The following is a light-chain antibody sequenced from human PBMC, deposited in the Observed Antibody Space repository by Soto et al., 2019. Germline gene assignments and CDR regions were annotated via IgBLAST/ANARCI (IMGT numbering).Light chain of an antibody. CDR1: QSVGSD. J-gene: IGKJ4*01. CDR2: HSF. V-gene: IGKV3-15*01. Sequence: ETVMTQSPGTLSVSPGERATLSCRASQSVGSDLAWYQQKPGQAPRLLMYHSFTRATATPARFSGSGSGTEFSLTISSLQSEDSAVYYCQHYNSWPLTFGGGTKVEI. CDR3: QHYNSWPLT.